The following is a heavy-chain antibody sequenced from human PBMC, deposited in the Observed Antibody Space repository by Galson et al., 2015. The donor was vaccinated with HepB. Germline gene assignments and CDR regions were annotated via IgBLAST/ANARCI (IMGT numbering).Heavy chain of an antibody. CDR1: YASVTSSSYY. CDR3: ARHVFVVAAIHVAFDI. V-gene: IGHV4-39*01. D-gene: IGHD2-15*01. J-gene: IGHJ3*02. CDR2: IYYSGTT. Sequence: SETLSLTCNVSYASVTSSSYYWGWIRQPPGKGLEWIGSIYYSGTTYYNSSLKSRATISLDTSKNQFSLKLSSVTAADTAVYYCARHVFVVAAIHVAFDIWGQGAMVTVSS.